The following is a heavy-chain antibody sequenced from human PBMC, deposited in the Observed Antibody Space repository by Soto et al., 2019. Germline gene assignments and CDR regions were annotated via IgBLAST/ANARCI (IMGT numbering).Heavy chain of an antibody. CDR1: GGTFSSYA. CDR2: IIPIFGTA. CDR3: ASRANRIEYSSSSASDY. Sequence: SVKVSCKASGGTFSSYAISWVRQAPGQGLEWMGGIIPIFGTANYAQKFQGRVTITADESTSTAYMELSSLRSEDTAVYYCASRANRIEYSSSSASDYWGQGTLVTVSS. D-gene: IGHD6-6*01. V-gene: IGHV1-69*13. J-gene: IGHJ4*02.